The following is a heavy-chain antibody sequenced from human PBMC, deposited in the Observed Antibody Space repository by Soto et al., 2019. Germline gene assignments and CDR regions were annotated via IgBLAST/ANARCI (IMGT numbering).Heavy chain of an antibody. D-gene: IGHD4-4*01. CDR2: IIPMFGPS. Sequence: QVQLVQSGAEVKKPGSSVNISCKASGGTFRSYAFSWVRQAPGQGLEWMGGIIPMFGPSSYAQKFQGRVAITADESTRPGYMELSSLRFEDTAMYYCAKESVGKTTTRYAMDVWGQGTTVTVSS. J-gene: IGHJ6*02. CDR1: GGTFRSYA. CDR3: AKESVGKTTTRYAMDV. V-gene: IGHV1-69*12.